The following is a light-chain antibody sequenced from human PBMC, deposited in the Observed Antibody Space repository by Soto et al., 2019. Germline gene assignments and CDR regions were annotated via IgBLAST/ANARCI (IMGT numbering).Light chain of an antibody. V-gene: IGLV2-14*03. Sequence: SVLTQPASVSGSPGQSITISCTGTSSDVGGYNYVSWYQQHPGKAPKVMIYDVSNRPSGVSNRFSGSKSGNTASLTISGLQVEDEADYYCSSYTSGSTRVVFGGGTKLTVL. CDR3: SSYTSGSTRVV. CDR2: DVS. CDR1: SSDVGGYNY. J-gene: IGLJ2*01.